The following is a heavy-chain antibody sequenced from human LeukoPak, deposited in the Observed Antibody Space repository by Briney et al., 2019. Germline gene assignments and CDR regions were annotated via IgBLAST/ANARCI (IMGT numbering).Heavy chain of an antibody. V-gene: IGHV3-7*01. Sequence: GGSLRLSCAASGFTFSSYWMSWVRQAPGKGLEWVANIKQDGSGKNYVDSVKGRFTISRDNAKNSLYLQMNSLRAEDTTVYYCARGSGGIDYWGQGTLVTVSS. CDR1: GFTFSSYW. J-gene: IGHJ4*02. D-gene: IGHD4-23*01. CDR2: IKQDGSGK. CDR3: ARGSGGIDY.